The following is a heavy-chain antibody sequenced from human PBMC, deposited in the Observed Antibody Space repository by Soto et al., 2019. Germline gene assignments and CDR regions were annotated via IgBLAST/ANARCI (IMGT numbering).Heavy chain of an antibody. V-gene: IGHV3-30*18. CDR3: AKDLSAGGSYIAAH. J-gene: IGHJ4*02. Sequence: QVQLVESGGGVVQPGRSLRLSCAASGFTFSTYGMHWVRQAPGKGLEWVALISSDGGNKYYGDSVKGRFTISRDNPKNTLYLQMNSLRVEDTAVYYCAKDLSAGGSYIAAHWGQGTLVTVSS. D-gene: IGHD1-26*01. CDR1: GFTFSTYG. CDR2: ISSDGGNK.